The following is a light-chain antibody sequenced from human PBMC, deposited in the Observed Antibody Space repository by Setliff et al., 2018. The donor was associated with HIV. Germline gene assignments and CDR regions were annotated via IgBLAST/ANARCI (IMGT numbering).Light chain of an antibody. CDR3: QQRSSWPQIT. Sequence: EIVLTQSPVTQSLSPGERVTLSCRASQSVSNSLAWYQQKSGQAPRLLIYDASNRATGIPARFSGGGSGADFTLTISSLEPEDFAVYYCQQRSSWPQITFGQGTRLEIK. V-gene: IGKV3-11*01. CDR1: QSVSNS. CDR2: DAS. J-gene: IGKJ5*01.